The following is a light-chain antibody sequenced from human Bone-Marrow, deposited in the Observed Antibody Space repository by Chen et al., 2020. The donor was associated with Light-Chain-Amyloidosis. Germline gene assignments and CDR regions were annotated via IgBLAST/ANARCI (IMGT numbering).Light chain of an antibody. CDR3: QVWDRSSDRPV. Sequence: SYVLTQPSSVSVAPGQTATIACGGNNIGSTSVHWYQQTPGQAPLLVVNDDSARPSGIPELLSDSNSGNTATLTISRVEAGDEADYYCQVWDRSSDRPVFGGGTKLTVL. CDR2: DDS. V-gene: IGLV3-21*02. CDR1: NIGSTS. J-gene: IGLJ3*02.